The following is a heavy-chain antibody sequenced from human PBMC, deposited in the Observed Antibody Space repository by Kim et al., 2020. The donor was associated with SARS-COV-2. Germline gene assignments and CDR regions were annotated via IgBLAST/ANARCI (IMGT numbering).Heavy chain of an antibody. J-gene: IGHJ4*02. V-gene: IGHV3-73*01. Sequence: GGSLTLSCAASGFIFSGSTIHWVRQASGKGLEWVVRIRSKPKSYATEYTLSGKGRFTVSRDDSNNTAYLQMNGLKTEDTDVYYCATYIDYFLNHLGQEIL. D-gene: IGHD4-4*01. CDR2: IRSKPKSYAT. CDR3: ATYIDYFLNH. CDR1: GFIFSGST.